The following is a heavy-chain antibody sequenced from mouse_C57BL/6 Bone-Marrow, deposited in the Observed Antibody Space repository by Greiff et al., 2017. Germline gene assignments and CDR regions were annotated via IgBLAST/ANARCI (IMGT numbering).Heavy chain of an antibody. Sequence: EVKLLESGPELVKPGASVKISCKASGYSFTDYNMNWVKQSNGKSLEWIGVINPNYGTTSYNQKFKGKATLTVDQSSSTAYMQLNSLTSEDSAVYYCAKVPQLGRYFDVWGTGTTVTVSS. CDR2: INPNYGTT. CDR1: GYSFTDYN. J-gene: IGHJ1*03. CDR3: AKVPQLGRYFDV. D-gene: IGHD4-1*02. V-gene: IGHV1-39*01.